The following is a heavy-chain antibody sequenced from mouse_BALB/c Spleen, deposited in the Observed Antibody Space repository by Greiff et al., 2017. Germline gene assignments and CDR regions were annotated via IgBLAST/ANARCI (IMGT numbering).Heavy chain of an antibody. V-gene: IGHV5-6-5*01. J-gene: IGHJ3*01. CDR3: AREFYDERGFAY. CDR2: ISSGGST. D-gene: IGHD2-12*01. CDR1: GFTFSSYA. Sequence: EVKLVESGGGLVKPGGSLKLSCAASGFTFSSYAMSWVRQTPEKRLEWVASISSGGSTYYPDSVKGRFTISRDNARNILYLQMSSLRSEDTAMYYCAREFYDERGFAYWGQGTLVTVSA.